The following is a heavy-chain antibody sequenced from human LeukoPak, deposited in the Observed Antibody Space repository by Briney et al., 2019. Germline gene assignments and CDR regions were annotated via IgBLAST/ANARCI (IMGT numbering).Heavy chain of an antibody. CDR3: ARAGYSSGPHYYYYGMDV. D-gene: IGHD6-19*01. V-gene: IGHV4-59*01. CDR2: IYYSGST. J-gene: IGHJ6*02. CDR1: GGSISSYY. Sequence: SETLSLTCTVSGGSISSYYWSWIRQPPGKGLEWMGYIYYSGSTNYNPSLKSRVTISVDTSKNQFSLKLSSVTAADTAVYYCARAGYSSGPHYYYYGMDVWGQGTTVTVSS.